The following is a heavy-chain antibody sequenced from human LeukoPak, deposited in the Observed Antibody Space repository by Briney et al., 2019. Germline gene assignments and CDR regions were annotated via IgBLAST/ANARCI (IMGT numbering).Heavy chain of an antibody. CDR3: AREVDGYCSGGSCGDI. CDR2: ISSSGSTI. J-gene: IGHJ3*02. V-gene: IGHV3-48*03. D-gene: IGHD2-15*01. Sequence: GGSLRLSCAASGFTFSSYEMNWVRQAPGKGLEWVSYISSSGSTIYYADSVKGRFTISRDNAKNSLYLQMNSLRAEDTAVCYCAREVDGYCSGGSCGDIWGQGTMVTVSS. CDR1: GFTFSSYE.